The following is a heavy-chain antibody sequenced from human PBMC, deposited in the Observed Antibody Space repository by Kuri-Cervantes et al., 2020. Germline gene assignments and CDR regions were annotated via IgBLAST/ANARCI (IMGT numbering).Heavy chain of an antibody. CDR1: GYTFSGYY. Sequence: ASVKVSCKASGYTFSGYYMHWVRQAPGQGLEWMGWINPNSGGTNCAQKFQGRVTMTRDTSISIAYMELSRLRSDDTAVYYCVTATVTTHYYYYGMDVWGQGTTVTVSS. D-gene: IGHD4-11*01. CDR2: INPNSGGT. J-gene: IGHJ6*02. V-gene: IGHV1-2*02. CDR3: VTATVTTHYYYYGMDV.